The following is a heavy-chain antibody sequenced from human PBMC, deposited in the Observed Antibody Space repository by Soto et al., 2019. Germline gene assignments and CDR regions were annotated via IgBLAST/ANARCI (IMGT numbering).Heavy chain of an antibody. Sequence: QVQLVQSGADVKKTGASVRISCRTSGYTFTSYALSWLRHAPGQSLAWMGWINGGNGDTKYSQTFQDRLSITRDTTATTLSLGLSSLTSEDTAIYYCARGPLSLYSPDFRWGQGTLVTVSS. CDR3: ARGPLSLYSPDFR. V-gene: IGHV1-3*01. J-gene: IGHJ4*02. CDR1: GYTFTSYA. CDR2: INGGNGDT. D-gene: IGHD1-26*01.